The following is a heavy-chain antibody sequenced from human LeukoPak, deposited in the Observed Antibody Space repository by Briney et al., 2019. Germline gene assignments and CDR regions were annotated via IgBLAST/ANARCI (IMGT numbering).Heavy chain of an antibody. V-gene: IGHV3-23*01. D-gene: IGHD5-24*01. J-gene: IGHJ5*02. CDR1: GFTFTNYA. CDR2: ISGSGDDT. Sequence: PGGSLRLSSAASGFTFTNYAMNWVRQAPGKGLEWVSSISGSGDDTSYADSVKGRFTISRDNSRNTLYLQMNSLRAEDTAVYYCAKQFVDIWGRGTLVTVSS. CDR3: AKQFVDI.